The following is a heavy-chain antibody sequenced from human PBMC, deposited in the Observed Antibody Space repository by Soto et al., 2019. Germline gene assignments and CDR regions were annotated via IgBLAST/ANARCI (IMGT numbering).Heavy chain of an antibody. D-gene: IGHD3-22*01. Sequence: QVQLVESGGGVVQPGRSLRLSCAASGFTFSSYGMHWVRQAPGKGLEWLAVISYDGSNKYYADSVKGRFTISRDNSKNTLYLQMNSLRAEDTAVYYCAKERSHFIKGLLPNWFDPWGQGTLVTVSS. J-gene: IGHJ5*02. CDR2: ISYDGSNK. CDR1: GFTFSSYG. V-gene: IGHV3-30*18. CDR3: AKERSHFIKGLLPNWFDP.